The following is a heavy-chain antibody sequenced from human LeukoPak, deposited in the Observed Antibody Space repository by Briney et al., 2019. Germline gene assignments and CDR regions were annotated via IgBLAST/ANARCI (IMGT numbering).Heavy chain of an antibody. V-gene: IGHV3-30*02. J-gene: IGHJ4*02. CDR1: GFTFSSYG. D-gene: IGHD3-9*01. Sequence: GGSLRLSCAASGFTFSSYGMHWVRQAPGKGLEWVAFIRYDGSNKYYADSVKGRFTISRDNSKNTLYLQMNSLRAEDTAVYYCAKERYFDWLLSDYWGQGTLVTVSS. CDR2: IRYDGSNK. CDR3: AKERYFDWLLSDY.